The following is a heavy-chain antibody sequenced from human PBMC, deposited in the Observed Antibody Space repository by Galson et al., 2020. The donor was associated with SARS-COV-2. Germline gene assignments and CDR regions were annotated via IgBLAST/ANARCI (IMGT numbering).Heavy chain of an antibody. V-gene: IGHV3-30*04. D-gene: IGHD6-13*01. CDR3: ARDQGQLVRSDAFDI. Sequence: QLGESLKISCAASGFTFSSYAMHWVRQAPGKGLEWVAVISYDGSNKYYADSVKGRFTISRDNSKNTLYLQMNSLRAEDTAVYYCARDQGQLVRSDAFDIWGQGTMVTVSS. CDR1: GFTFSSYA. CDR2: ISYDGSNK. J-gene: IGHJ3*02.